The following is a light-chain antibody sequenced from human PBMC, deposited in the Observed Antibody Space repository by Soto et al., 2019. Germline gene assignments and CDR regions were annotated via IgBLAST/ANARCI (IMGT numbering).Light chain of an antibody. CDR3: CSYTTASTFV. J-gene: IGLJ2*01. CDR2: DVF. CDR1: SSDVGGYDY. Sequence: QSALTQPASVSGSPGQSITISCTGTSSDVGGYDYVSWYQQHPGKVPKLMIYDVFRRPSGFSDRFSGSKSGNTASLTISGLQAEDEADYYCCSYTTASTFVFGGGTKVTVL. V-gene: IGLV2-14*03.